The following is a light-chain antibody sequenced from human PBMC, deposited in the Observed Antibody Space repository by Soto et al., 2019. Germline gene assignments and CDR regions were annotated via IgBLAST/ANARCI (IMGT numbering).Light chain of an antibody. CDR2: EVN. V-gene: IGLV2-14*01. J-gene: IGLJ1*01. CDR3: TSCITANTRCV. Sequence: QSVLTQPASVSGSPGQSIIISCTGTSSDIGRYNYVSWFQQHPGKVPKLVIFEVNYRPSGVSDRFSGSKSGNTASLTITGLQAEDEADYYCTSCITANTRCVFGSGTKVTVL. CDR1: SSDIGRYNY.